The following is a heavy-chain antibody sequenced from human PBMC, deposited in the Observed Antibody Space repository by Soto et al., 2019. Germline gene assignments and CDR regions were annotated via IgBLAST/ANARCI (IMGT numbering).Heavy chain of an antibody. J-gene: IGHJ4*02. V-gene: IGHV4-30-2*01. Sequence: SETLSLTCAVSGGSISSGGYSWSWIRQPPGTGLEWVGYIYHSGSTYYNPSLKSRVTISVDTPKNQFSLKLNSVTAADTGVYHCARSHDAHNDWGQGTLVTVS. CDR1: GGSISSGGYS. D-gene: IGHD1-1*01. CDR3: ARSHDAHND. CDR2: IYHSGST.